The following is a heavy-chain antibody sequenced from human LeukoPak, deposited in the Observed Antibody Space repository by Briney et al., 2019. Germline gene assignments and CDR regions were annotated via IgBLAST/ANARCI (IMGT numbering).Heavy chain of an antibody. CDR3: AGEFGDHMVGS. CDR2: IYYRGNT. D-gene: IGHD4-17*01. Sequence: PSQTLSLTCTVFGGSINSAAYYWSWIRQHPGKGLEWIGYIYYRGNTYYNPSLMSRVTIALDTSKNQFSLQLGSLTAADTAVYFCAGEFGDHMVGSWGQGTLVTVSS. V-gene: IGHV4-31*03. J-gene: IGHJ4*02. CDR1: GGSINSAAYY.